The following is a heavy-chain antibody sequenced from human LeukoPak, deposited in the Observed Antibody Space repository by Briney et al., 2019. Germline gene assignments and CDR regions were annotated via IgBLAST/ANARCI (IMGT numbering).Heavy chain of an antibody. J-gene: IGHJ5*02. CDR2: IYYSGST. CDR3: ASEYRPGYRGGFDP. CDR1: GGSISSYY. V-gene: IGHV4-59*01. D-gene: IGHD5-12*01. Sequence: SETLSLTCTVSGGSISSYYWSWIRQPPGNGLEWIGYIYYSGSTNYNPSLKSRVTISVDTSKNQFSLKLSSVTAADTAVYYCASEYRPGYRGGFDPWGQGTLVTVSS.